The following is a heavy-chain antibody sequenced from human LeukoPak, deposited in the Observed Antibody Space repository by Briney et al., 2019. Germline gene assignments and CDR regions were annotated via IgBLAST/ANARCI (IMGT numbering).Heavy chain of an antibody. Sequence: GGSLRLSCAASGFTFSSYSMNWVRQAPGKGLEWVSSISSSSSYIYYADSVKGRFTISRDNAKNSLYLQMNSLRAEDTAVYYCARDHRLYSGNEFDYWGQGTLVTVSS. J-gene: IGHJ4*02. CDR2: ISSSSSYI. CDR3: ARDHRLYSGNEFDY. CDR1: GFTFSSYS. D-gene: IGHD5-12*01. V-gene: IGHV3-21*01.